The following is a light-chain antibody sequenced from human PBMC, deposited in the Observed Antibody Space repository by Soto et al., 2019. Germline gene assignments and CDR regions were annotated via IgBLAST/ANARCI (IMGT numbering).Light chain of an antibody. CDR1: QDISNY. CDR3: QQYVNLPPLT. Sequence: DIQMTQSPSSLSASVGDRVTITCQASQDISNYLNWYQQKPGKAPKLLIYDASNLETGVPSRFSGGGSGTDFTFTISSLQPEDIATYYCQQYVNLPPLTFGGGTKVEIK. CDR2: DAS. J-gene: IGKJ4*01. V-gene: IGKV1-33*01.